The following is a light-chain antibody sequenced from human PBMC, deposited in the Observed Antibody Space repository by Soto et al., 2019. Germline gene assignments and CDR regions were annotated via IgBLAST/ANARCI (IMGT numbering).Light chain of an antibody. V-gene: IGLV2-14*01. Sequence: QSVLTQPASVSGSPGQSISISCTGTSSDVGGYNYVSWYQQHPGRAPKLMIYDVSNRPSGVSNRFSGSKSDNTASLTISGLQAEDEADYYCRSYTSSSTVVVGGGTKLTVL. CDR2: DVS. CDR3: RSYTSSSTVV. CDR1: SSDVGGYNY. J-gene: IGLJ2*01.